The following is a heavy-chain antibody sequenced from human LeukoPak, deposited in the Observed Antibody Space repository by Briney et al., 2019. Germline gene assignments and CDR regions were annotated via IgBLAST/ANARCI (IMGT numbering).Heavy chain of an antibody. V-gene: IGHV1-18*01. CDR2: ISAYNGNT. CDR1: GDTFTTYG. CDR3: ARDADILDYDYVWGSPNTTDDAFDI. D-gene: IGHD3-16*01. Sequence: ASVKVSCKASGDTFTTYGITWVRQAPGQGLEWMGWISAYNGNTNYAQKLQGRVTMTTDTSTSTAYMELRSLRSDDTAVYYCARDADILDYDYVWGSPNTTDDAFDIWGQGTMVTVSS. J-gene: IGHJ3*02.